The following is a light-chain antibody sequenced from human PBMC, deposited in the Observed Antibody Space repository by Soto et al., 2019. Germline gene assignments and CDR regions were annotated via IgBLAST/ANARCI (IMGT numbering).Light chain of an antibody. Sequence: DIQMTQSPSSLSASVGDRVTITCRASQSITSYLNWYQQKPGKAPQLLIYAASSLQSGVPSRFSGSGSGTDFTLTISSLQPEDFATYFCQQSYTTPWTFGQGT. V-gene: IGKV1-39*01. CDR3: QQSYTTPWT. J-gene: IGKJ1*01. CDR2: AAS. CDR1: QSITSY.